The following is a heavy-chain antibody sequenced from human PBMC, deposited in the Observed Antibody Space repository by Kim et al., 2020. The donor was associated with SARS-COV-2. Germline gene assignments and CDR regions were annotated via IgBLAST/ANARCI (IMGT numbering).Heavy chain of an antibody. Sequence: GSLRLSCAASGFTFSSYAMHWVRQAPGKGLEWVAVISYDGSNKYYADSVKGRFTISRDNSKNTLYLQMNSLRAEDTAVYYCARYPHDSSGSIKPFRYFQHWGQGTLVTVSS. CDR1: GFTFSSYA. CDR3: ARYPHDSSGSIKPFRYFQH. V-gene: IGHV3-30*04. D-gene: IGHD3-22*01. J-gene: IGHJ1*01. CDR2: ISYDGSNK.